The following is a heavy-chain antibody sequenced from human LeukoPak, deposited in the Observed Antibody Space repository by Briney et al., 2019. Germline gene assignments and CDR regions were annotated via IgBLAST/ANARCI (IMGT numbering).Heavy chain of an antibody. D-gene: IGHD2-2*01. CDR2: IYYSGST. Sequence: SETLSLTCTVSGGSISSGGYYWSWIRQHPGKGLEWIGYIYYSGSTYYNPSLKSRVTISVDTSKNQFSLKLSSVTAADTAVYYCAREVVVPAAMRWFDPWGQGTPVTVSS. J-gene: IGHJ5*02. V-gene: IGHV4-31*03. CDR1: GGSISSGGYY. CDR3: AREVVVPAAMRWFDP.